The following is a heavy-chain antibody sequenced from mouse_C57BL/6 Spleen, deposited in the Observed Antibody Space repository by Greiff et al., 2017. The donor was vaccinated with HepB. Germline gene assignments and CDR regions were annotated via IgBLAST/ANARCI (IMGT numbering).Heavy chain of an antibody. Sequence: EVKVEESGPGLVKPSQSLSLTCSVTGYSITSGYYWNWIRQFPGNKLEWMGYISYDGSNNYNPSLKNRISITRDTSKNQFFLKLNSVTTEDTATYYCARAPSYSPFAYWGQGTLVTVSA. J-gene: IGHJ3*01. V-gene: IGHV3-6*01. CDR3: ARAPSYSPFAY. CDR1: GYSITSGYY. CDR2: ISYDGSN. D-gene: IGHD2-10*01.